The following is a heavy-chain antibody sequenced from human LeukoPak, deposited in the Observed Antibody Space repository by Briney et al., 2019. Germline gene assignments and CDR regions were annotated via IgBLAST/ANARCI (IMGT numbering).Heavy chain of an antibody. Sequence: ASLKVSCKASGYTFANYGINWVRQAPGQGLEWIGWITLENGNAGYAQRVQGRVTLTTDTSTSTAYMELRSLRSDDTAVYYCARVTYVRPYQLDYWGQGTLVSISS. CDR2: ITLENGNA. J-gene: IGHJ4*02. CDR1: GYTFANYG. V-gene: IGHV1-18*01. D-gene: IGHD2-2*01. CDR3: ARVTYVRPYQLDY.